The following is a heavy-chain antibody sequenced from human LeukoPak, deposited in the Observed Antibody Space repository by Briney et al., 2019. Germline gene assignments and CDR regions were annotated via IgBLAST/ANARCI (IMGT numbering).Heavy chain of an antibody. CDR2: INHSGST. CDR1: GGSFSGYY. CDR3: TRLYSSTWYGSLGY. Sequence: SETLSLTCAVYGGSFSGYYWSWIRQPPGKGLEWIGEINHSGSTNYNPSLKSRVTISVDTSKNQFSLKLSSVTAADTAVYYCTRLYSSTWYGSLGYWSQGTLVTVSS. V-gene: IGHV4-34*01. D-gene: IGHD2-2*01. J-gene: IGHJ4*02.